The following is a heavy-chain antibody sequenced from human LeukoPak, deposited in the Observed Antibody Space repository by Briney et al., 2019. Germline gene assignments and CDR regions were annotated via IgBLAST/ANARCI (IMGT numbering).Heavy chain of an antibody. CDR3: ARAIRTGQGIGSFDG. V-gene: IGHV4-38-2*02. CDR2: IYHSGSI. J-gene: IGHJ4*02. D-gene: IGHD1-14*01. CDR1: GYSISNGYF. Sequence: SETLSLTCTVSGYSISNGYFWGWIRQPPGKGLECIGTIYHSGSIYYNPSLKGRVTISVDTSKNQFSLKLNSLTAADTAVYYCARAIRTGQGIGSFDGWGQGTLVTVSS.